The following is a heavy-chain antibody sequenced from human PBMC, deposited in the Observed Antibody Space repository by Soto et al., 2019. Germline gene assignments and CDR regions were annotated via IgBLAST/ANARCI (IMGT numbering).Heavy chain of an antibody. J-gene: IGHJ3*02. Sequence: QVQLVESGGGVVQPGRSLRLSCAASGFTFSSYGMHWVRQAPGKGLEWVAVISYDGSNKYYAASVKGRFTISRDNSKNTLYLQMNSLRAEDTAVYYCAKEEYGIAVAGLDAFDIWGQGTMVTVSS. D-gene: IGHD6-19*01. V-gene: IGHV3-30*18. CDR3: AKEEYGIAVAGLDAFDI. CDR2: ISYDGSNK. CDR1: GFTFSSYG.